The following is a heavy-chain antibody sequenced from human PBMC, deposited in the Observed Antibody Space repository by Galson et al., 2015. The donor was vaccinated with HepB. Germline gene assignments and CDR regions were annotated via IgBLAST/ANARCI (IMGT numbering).Heavy chain of an antibody. D-gene: IGHD3-10*01. CDR3: ARDAEVTGSYYPLDL. CDR1: GYTFTTFY. CDR2: IHPRGGSI. J-gene: IGHJ5*02. Sequence: SVKVSCKASGYTFTTFYIHWMRQAPGQGLEWMGMIHPRGGSIRHAQNFQGRVTMTTDTSTNTVYMELSSLTSEDTAVYYCARDAEVTGSYYPLDLWGQGTLVTVSS. V-gene: IGHV1-46*01.